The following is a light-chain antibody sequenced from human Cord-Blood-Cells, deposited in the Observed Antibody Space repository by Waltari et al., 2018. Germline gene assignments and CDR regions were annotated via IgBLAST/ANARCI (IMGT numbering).Light chain of an antibody. J-gene: IGLJ1*01. CDR3: CSYAGSSTYV. CDR2: EGS. Sequence: QSALTQPASVSGSPGQPITISCPGTSSAVGGYNLVSWYHQHPGKAPKLMIYEGSKRPSGVSNRFSGSKSGNTASLTISGLQAEDEADYYCCSYAGSSTYVFGTGTKVTVL. CDR1: SSAVGGYNL. V-gene: IGLV2-23*01.